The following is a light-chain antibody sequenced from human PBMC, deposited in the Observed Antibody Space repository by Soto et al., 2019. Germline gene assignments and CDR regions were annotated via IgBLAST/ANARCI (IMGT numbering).Light chain of an antibody. V-gene: IGKV3-15*01. CDR1: QSVASN. Sequence: EIVLTQSPATLSVSPGERATLSCRTSQSVASNLAWYQQKPGQAPRLLIYGAFIRAPGFPVRFRGTGSGSEFTLTMSSLQSEDGATYYCQQYDKWPYTFGQGTDLEIK. J-gene: IGKJ2*01. CDR2: GAF. CDR3: QQYDKWPYT.